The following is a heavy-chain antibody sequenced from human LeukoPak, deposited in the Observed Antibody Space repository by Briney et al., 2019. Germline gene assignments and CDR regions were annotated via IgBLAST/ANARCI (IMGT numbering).Heavy chain of an antibody. D-gene: IGHD5-18*01. CDR2: ISGSAHKI. Sequence: PVGSLRLSCVVSGFTFSDYAMSWVRQAPEKGLDWVSVISGSAHKIRYADSVKGRFTISRDNSENTVYLQMNNLRAEDTALYYCAGRPTGYSSGYVYWGQGALVTVSS. V-gene: IGHV3-23*01. J-gene: IGHJ4*02. CDR1: GFTFSDYA. CDR3: AGRPTGYSSGYVY.